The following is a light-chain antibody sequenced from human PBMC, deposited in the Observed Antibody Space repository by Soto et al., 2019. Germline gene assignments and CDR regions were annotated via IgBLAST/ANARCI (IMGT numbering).Light chain of an antibody. CDR3: CSYAGSYVV. Sequence: QSVLTQPASVSGSPGQSITISCTGTSSDVGSYNLVSWYQQHPGKAPKIMIYEVSKRPSGVSNRFSGSKSGNTASLTISGLQAEDEADYYCCSYAGSYVVFGGGTKLTVL. J-gene: IGLJ2*01. V-gene: IGLV2-23*02. CDR2: EVS. CDR1: SSDVGSYNL.